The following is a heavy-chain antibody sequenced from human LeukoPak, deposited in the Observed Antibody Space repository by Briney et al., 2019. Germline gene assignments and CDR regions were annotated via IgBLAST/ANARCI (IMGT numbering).Heavy chain of an antibody. CDR1: GGSISSSSYY. D-gene: IGHD1-1*01. J-gene: IGHJ3*02. CDR3: ARGPGPLQLERLEAFDI. V-gene: IGHV4-61*02. Sequence: SETLSLTCTVSGGSISSSSYYWSWVRQPAGKGLEWIGRIYTNSGSTNYNPSLESRVTMSVDTSKNQFSLKLSSVTAADTAVYYCARGPGPLQLERLEAFDIWGQGTMVTVSS. CDR2: IYTNSGST.